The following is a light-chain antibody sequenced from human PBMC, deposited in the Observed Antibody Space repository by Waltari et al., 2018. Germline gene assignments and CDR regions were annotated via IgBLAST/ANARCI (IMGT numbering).Light chain of an antibody. CDR3: SSYTSSSVYV. J-gene: IGLJ1*01. CDR2: DVS. Sequence: QSALTQPASVSGSPGQSIPISCTGTSSDVGGYNYVSWYQQHPGKVPKLMIYDVSKRPSGVSNRFSGSKSGNTASLTISGLQAEDEADYYCSSYTSSSVYVFGTGTKVTVL. CDR1: SSDVGGYNY. V-gene: IGLV2-14*01.